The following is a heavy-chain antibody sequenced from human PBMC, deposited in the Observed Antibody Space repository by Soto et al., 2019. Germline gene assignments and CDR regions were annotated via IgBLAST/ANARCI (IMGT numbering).Heavy chain of an antibody. CDR2: IIPILGIA. D-gene: IGHD3-9*01. Sequence: QVQLVQSGAEVKKPGSSVKVSCKASGGTFSSYTISWVRQAPGQGLEWMGRIIPILGIANYAQKFQGRVTITADKSTSTAYMELSSLRSEDTAVYYCARAPPYYDILTGYPEGMDVWGQGTTVTVSS. CDR3: ARAPPYYDILTGYPEGMDV. CDR1: GGTFSSYT. J-gene: IGHJ6*02. V-gene: IGHV1-69*02.